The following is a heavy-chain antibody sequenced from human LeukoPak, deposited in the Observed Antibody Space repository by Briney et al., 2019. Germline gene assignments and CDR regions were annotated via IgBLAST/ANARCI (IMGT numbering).Heavy chain of an antibody. CDR3: ARNRSVAL. CDR2: IKQDESEK. J-gene: IGHJ4*02. D-gene: IGHD6-19*01. CDR1: GFSFSNSW. V-gene: IGHV3-7*01. Sequence: PGGSLRLSCTASGFSFSNSWMSWVRQAPGKGLEWVANIKQDESEKYYVDSVKGRFTISRDNAKSSLYLQMNSLRAEDTAVYYCARNRSVALWGQGVLVTVSS.